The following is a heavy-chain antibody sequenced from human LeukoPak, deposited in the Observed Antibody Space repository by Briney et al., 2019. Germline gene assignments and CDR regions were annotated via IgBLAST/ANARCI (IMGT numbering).Heavy chain of an antibody. CDR1: GFTFSNYA. Sequence: SGGSLRLSCAASGFTFSNYAMSWVRQAPGKGLEWVSTISDSGGSTYYADSVKGRFTISRDNSKNTLFLQMNSLRAEDTAVYYCAKGLGYYYYMDVWGKGTTVTVSS. CDR3: AKGLGYYYYMDV. J-gene: IGHJ6*03. V-gene: IGHV3-23*01. CDR2: ISDSGGST.